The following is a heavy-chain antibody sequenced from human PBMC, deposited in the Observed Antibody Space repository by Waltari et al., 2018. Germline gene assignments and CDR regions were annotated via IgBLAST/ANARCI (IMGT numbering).Heavy chain of an antibody. V-gene: IGHV4-38-2*01. D-gene: IGHD3-10*01. J-gene: IGHJ5*02. CDR2: IYHSGST. Sequence: QVQLQESGPGLVKPSETLSLTCAVSGYSISSGYYWGWIRQPPGKGLEWIGSIYHSGSTYYNPSLKSRVTISVDTSKNQFSLKLSSVTAADTAVYYCARSIGGKTMVQGVIEGWFDPWGQGTLVTVSS. CDR3: ARSIGGKTMVQGVIEGWFDP. CDR1: GYSISSGYY.